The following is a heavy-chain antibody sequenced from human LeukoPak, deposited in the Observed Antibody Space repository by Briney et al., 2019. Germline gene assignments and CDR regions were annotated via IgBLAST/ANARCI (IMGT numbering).Heavy chain of an antibody. J-gene: IGHJ6*02. V-gene: IGHV1-69*04. CDR2: IIPKFRVA. CDR3: ARDLTRDGYNHDIRYGMDV. Sequence: ASVKVSCKASGGTFSSYAISWVRQAPGQGLEWMGRIIPKFRVANYAQKFQGRVTITADKSTSTAYMELSSLSSEDTAVYYCARDLTRDGYNHDIRYGMDVWGQGTTVIVSS. CDR1: GGTFSSYA. D-gene: IGHD5-24*01.